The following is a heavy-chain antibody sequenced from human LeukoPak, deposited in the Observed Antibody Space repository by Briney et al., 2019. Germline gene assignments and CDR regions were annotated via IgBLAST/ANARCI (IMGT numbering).Heavy chain of an antibody. D-gene: IGHD3-9*01. CDR1: GGSFSGYY. Sequence: SETLSLTCAVYGGSFSGYYWSWIRQPPGKGLEWIGEINHSGSTNYNPSLKSRVTISVDTSKNQFSLKLSSVTAADTAVYYCARRRFSNPYYDILTGLEFFDYWGQGTLVTVSS. CDR3: ARRRFSNPYYDILTGLEFFDY. V-gene: IGHV4-34*01. J-gene: IGHJ4*02. CDR2: INHSGST.